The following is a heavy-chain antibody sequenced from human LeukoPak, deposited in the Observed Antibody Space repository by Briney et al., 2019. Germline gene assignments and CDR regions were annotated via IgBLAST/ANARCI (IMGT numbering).Heavy chain of an antibody. Sequence: GGSLRLSCAASGFTFSSYGMHWVRQAPGKELEWVAFIRYDGSNKYYADSVKGRFTISRDNSKNTLYLQMNSLRAEDTAVYYCAKDHLTVTQRNRMDYWGQGTLVTVSS. J-gene: IGHJ4*02. D-gene: IGHD4-11*01. CDR2: IRYDGSNK. V-gene: IGHV3-30*02. CDR1: GFTFSSYG. CDR3: AKDHLTVTQRNRMDY.